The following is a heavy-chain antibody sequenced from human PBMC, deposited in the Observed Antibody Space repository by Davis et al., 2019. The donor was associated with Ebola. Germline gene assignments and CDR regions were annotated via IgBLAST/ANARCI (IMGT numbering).Heavy chain of an antibody. CDR1: TFTLSDYA. Sequence: GESLKISCAASTFTLSDYAMSWIRKAPGKGLEWVSTIRGLGAGTLYGDSVKGRFTISRDNSKNTLYLQMNSLRVDDTAVYYCAKGGSGWPSDYSYGLGVWGKGTTVTVSS. J-gene: IGHJ6*04. V-gene: IGHV3-23*01. CDR3: AKGGSGWPSDYSYGLGV. CDR2: IRGLGAGT. D-gene: IGHD6-19*01.